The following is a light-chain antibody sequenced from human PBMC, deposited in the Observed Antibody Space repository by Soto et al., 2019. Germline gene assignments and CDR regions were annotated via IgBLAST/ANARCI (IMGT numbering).Light chain of an antibody. CDR3: LQDSSYPRT. V-gene: IGKV1-6*01. J-gene: IGKJ1*01. Sequence: AIQMTQSPSSLSASVGDRVTITCRASQGIGTELGWYQQRPGKAPRLLIYGTSTLHYGVPSRFSRSGSDTDFTLIISSLQPVDFATYYCLQDSSYPRTFGQGTKV. CDR1: QGIGTE. CDR2: GTS.